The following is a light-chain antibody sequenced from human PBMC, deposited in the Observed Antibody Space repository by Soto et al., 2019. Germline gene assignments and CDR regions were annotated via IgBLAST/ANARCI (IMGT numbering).Light chain of an antibody. CDR3: QQYVSSPRT. V-gene: IGKV3-20*01. CDR2: GAS. CDR1: QVVSSSY. J-gene: IGKJ1*01. Sequence: EIVLTQSPGTLSLSPGDRATLSCRASQVVSSSYLAWYQQKPGQAPRLLMYGASSRATGIPDRFSGSGSGTDFTLTISSLEPEDFAVYYCQQYVSSPRTFGQGTKVDIK.